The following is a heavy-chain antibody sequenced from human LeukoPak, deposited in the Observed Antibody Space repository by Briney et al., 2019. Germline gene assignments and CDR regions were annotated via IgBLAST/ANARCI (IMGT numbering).Heavy chain of an antibody. V-gene: IGHV1-8*01. J-gene: IGHJ6*02. Sequence: ASVKVSCKASGYTFTRFAINWGCPSPGQGVEWVGWMNPNSGSAGYTQKFQGRVTMTRNTSISTAYMELSSLRSEDTAVDYCARGRGATGGYYYYGMDVWGQGTTVTVSS. CDR1: GYTFTRFA. CDR2: MNPNSGSA. D-gene: IGHD1-26*01. CDR3: ARGRGATGGYYYYGMDV.